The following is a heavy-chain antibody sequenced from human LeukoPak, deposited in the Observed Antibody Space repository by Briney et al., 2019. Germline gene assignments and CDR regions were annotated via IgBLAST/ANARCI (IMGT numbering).Heavy chain of an antibody. Sequence: GGSLRLSCAASRFTFSSYSMNWVRQAPGKGLEWVSSISSSSSYIYYADSVKGRFTISRDNAKNSLYLQMNSLRAEDTAVYYCARGGDFWSGPPGLEDYWGQGTLVTVSS. CDR3: ARGGDFWSGPPGLEDY. CDR1: RFTFSSYS. V-gene: IGHV3-21*01. J-gene: IGHJ4*02. CDR2: ISSSSSYI. D-gene: IGHD3-3*01.